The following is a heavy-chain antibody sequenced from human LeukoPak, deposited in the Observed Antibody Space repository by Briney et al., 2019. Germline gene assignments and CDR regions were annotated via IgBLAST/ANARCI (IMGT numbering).Heavy chain of an antibody. V-gene: IGHV4-34*01. Sequence: SETLSLTYAVYGGSFSGYYWSWIRQPPGKGLEWIGEINHSGSTNYNPSLKSRVTISVDTSKNQFSLKLSSVTAADTAVYYCARRGGYYYGSGSYRNWFDPWGQGTLVTVSS. CDR2: INHSGST. D-gene: IGHD3-10*01. CDR3: ARRGGYYYGSGSYRNWFDP. CDR1: GGSFSGYY. J-gene: IGHJ5*02.